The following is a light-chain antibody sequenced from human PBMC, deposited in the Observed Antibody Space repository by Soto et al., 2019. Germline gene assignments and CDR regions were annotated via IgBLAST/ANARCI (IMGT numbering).Light chain of an antibody. CDR2: GGS. J-gene: IGKJ2*01. CDR1: QSVSTY. V-gene: IGKV1-39*01. CDR3: QQTYMVPYT. Sequence: DIQMTQSPAALSASVGDRVTITCRASQSVSTYLNWYSQKSEGAPKVLIDGGSKLENGTPSRVSGIGLATDFTLTINTMQPEDFAVYFCQQTYMVPYTFGQGTKVDIK.